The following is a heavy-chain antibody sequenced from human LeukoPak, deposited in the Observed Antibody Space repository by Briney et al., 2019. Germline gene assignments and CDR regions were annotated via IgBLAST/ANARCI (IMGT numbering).Heavy chain of an antibody. J-gene: IGHJ1*01. Sequence: GRSLRLSCAASGFTFSSYGMHWVRQAPREGLEWVSLISTSSSYIYYADSVKGRFTISRDNAKNSLYLQMNTLRAEDTAVYYCARDPWGSSGYFQHWGQGTLVTVSS. CDR1: GFTFSSYG. V-gene: IGHV3-21*01. CDR2: ISTSSSYI. D-gene: IGHD6-19*01. CDR3: ARDPWGSSGYFQH.